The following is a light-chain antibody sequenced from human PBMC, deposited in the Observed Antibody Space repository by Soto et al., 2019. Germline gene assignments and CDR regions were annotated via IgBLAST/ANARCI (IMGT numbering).Light chain of an antibody. V-gene: IGKV1-9*01. CDR1: QGISSY. J-gene: IGKJ4*01. Sequence: DIQLTQSPSFLSASVGDRVTITCRASQGISSYLAWYQQKPGKAPKILIYAASTLQSGVPSRFSGSGSGTKFPLTISSLQPEDFSTYSCQQLNSYPPFGGGTKVEIK. CDR3: QQLNSYPP. CDR2: AAS.